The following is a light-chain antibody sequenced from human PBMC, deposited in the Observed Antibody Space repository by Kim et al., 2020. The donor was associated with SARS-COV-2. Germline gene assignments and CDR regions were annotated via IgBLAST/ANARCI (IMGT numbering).Light chain of an antibody. CDR2: DIT. CDR1: TGAVTSGHF. CDR3: LLYYSGVRV. Sequence: QAVVTQEPSLTVSPGGTVTLTCGSSTGAVTSGHFPYWFQHKPGQAPSTLIYDITQRHSWTPARFSGSLLGDKAALTLSGAQPEDEADYYCLLYYSGVRVFGGGTQLTVL. V-gene: IGLV7-46*01. J-gene: IGLJ2*01.